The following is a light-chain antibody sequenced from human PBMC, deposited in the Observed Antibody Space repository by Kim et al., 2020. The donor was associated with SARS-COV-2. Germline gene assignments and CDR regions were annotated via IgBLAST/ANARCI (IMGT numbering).Light chain of an antibody. CDR3: QQRSHWPRLT. V-gene: IGKV3-11*01. J-gene: IGKJ4*01. CDR1: QSVSSY. Sequence: SPGERATLSCRASQSVSSYLAWYQQKPGQAPRLLIYDASNRATGIPARFSGSGSGTDFTLTISSLEPEDFAVYYCQQRSHWPRLTFGGGTKVDIK. CDR2: DAS.